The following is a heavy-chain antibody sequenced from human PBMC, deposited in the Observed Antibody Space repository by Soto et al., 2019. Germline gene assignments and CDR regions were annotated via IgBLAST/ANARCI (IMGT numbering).Heavy chain of an antibody. CDR1: GGSTSSYY. V-gene: IGHV4-59*08. CDR2: IYYSGST. J-gene: IGHJ5*02. CDR3: ARHFGWFDP. D-gene: IGHD3-16*01. Sequence: ASETLSLTCTVSGGSTSSYYWSWIRQPPGKGLEWIGYIYYSGSTNYNPSLKSRVTISVDTSKNQFSLKLSSVTAADTAVYYCARHFGWFDPWGQGTLVTVSS.